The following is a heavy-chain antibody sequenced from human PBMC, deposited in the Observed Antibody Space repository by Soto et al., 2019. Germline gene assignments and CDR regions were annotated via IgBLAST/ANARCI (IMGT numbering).Heavy chain of an antibody. Sequence: GESLEISWKGSGYSFTSYWIGWVRQMPGKGLEWMGIIYPGDSDTRYSPSFQGQVTISADKSISTAYLQWSSLRASDTAMYYCARTYYDFWSGYSTPWFDPWGQGTLVTVSS. CDR2: IYPGDSDT. CDR1: GYSFTSYW. V-gene: IGHV5-51*01. J-gene: IGHJ5*02. CDR3: ARTYYDFWSGYSTPWFDP. D-gene: IGHD3-3*01.